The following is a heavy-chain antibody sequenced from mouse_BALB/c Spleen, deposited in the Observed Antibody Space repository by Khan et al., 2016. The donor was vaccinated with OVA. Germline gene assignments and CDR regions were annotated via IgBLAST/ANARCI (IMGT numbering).Heavy chain of an antibody. J-gene: IGHJ2*01. CDR3: AKNYRYDVYFDY. V-gene: IGHV1S136*01. Sequence: VRLQQSGPELVKPGASVKMSCEASGYTFTSYVIHWVKQKPGQGLEWIGYIYPFNDDTKYNEKLKGKATLTSDTSSSTAYMELRSLTSEDSAVYYCAKNYRYDVYFDYWGQGTTLTVSS. CDR2: IYPFNDDT. CDR1: GYTFTSYV. D-gene: IGHD2-14*01.